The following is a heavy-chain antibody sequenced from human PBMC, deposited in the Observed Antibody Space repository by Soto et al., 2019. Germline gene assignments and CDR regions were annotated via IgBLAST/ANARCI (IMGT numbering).Heavy chain of an antibody. Sequence: QVQLVQSGGEEKKPGASVKVSCKATGYTYTGYAMHRVRQAPGQRLEWMGWINAGNGNTKYSQKFQGRVTITRDTSASTAYMELSSLRSEDTAVYYCARAVAVAADFDYWGQGTLVTVSS. V-gene: IGHV1-3*05. CDR1: GYTYTGYA. D-gene: IGHD6-19*01. CDR3: ARAVAVAADFDY. J-gene: IGHJ4*02. CDR2: INAGNGNT.